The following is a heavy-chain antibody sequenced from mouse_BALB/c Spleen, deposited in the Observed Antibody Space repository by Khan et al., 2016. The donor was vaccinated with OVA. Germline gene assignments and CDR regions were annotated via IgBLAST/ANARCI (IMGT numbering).Heavy chain of an antibody. J-gene: IGHJ3*01. CDR2: ISSGGDST. V-gene: IGHV5-6*01. D-gene: IGHD4-1*01. CDR1: GFTFSSYS. CDR3: ADHLTGSFAY. Sequence: EVELVESGGDLVKPGGSLKLSCAASGFTFSSYSMSWVRQTPDKRLEWVASISSGGDSTYYPDSVKGRFTISRDNAKNTLYPQMSDLKSEDTAMYYCADHLTGSFAYWGQGTLVTVSA.